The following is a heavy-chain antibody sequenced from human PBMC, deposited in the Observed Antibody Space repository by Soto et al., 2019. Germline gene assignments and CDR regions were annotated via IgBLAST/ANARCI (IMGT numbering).Heavy chain of an antibody. CDR2: IIPIFGTA. J-gene: IGHJ6*02. Sequence: QVQLVQSGAEVKKPGSSVTVSCKASGGTFSSYAISWVRQAPGQGLEWMGGIIPIFGTANYAQKFQGRVTITAVEATSTAYMELSSLRSEDTAVYSCARARGLLQYQLRMDVWGQGTTVTVSS. CDR3: ARARGLLQYQLRMDV. D-gene: IGHD2-2*01. CDR1: GGTFSSYA. V-gene: IGHV1-69*01.